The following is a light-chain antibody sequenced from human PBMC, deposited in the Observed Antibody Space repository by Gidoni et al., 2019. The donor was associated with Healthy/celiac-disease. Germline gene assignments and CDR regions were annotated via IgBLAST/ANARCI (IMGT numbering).Light chain of an antibody. CDR2: QDS. Sequence: SYELTQPPSVSVYPGQTASITCSGDKLGDKYACWYQQKPGQSPVLVIYQDSKRPSGIPERFSGSNSGNTATLTISGTHAMDEADYYCQAWDSSIVVFGGGTKLTVL. CDR3: QAWDSSIVV. V-gene: IGLV3-1*01. J-gene: IGLJ2*01. CDR1: KLGDKY.